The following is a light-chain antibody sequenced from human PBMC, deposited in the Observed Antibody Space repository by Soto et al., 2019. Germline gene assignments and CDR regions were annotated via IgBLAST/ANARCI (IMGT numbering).Light chain of an antibody. J-gene: IGKJ1*01. CDR3: QQSYSGWS. CDR2: TAS. Sequence: DIQMTQSPSSLSASVGDRVTITCRASQSISIYLNWYRQQPGKAPQLLIYTASSLQSGVPSRFSGSGSGTDFTLAISGLQHEDFATYYCQQSYSGWSFGQGTKVEIK. V-gene: IGKV1-39*01. CDR1: QSISIY.